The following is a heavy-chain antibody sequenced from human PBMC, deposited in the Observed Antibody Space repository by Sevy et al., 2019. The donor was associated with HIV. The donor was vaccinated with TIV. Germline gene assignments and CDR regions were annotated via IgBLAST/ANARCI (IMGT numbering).Heavy chain of an antibody. CDR3: ARDYYGDYGWVVDY. V-gene: IGHV4-4*07. J-gene: IGHJ4*02. CDR1: GGSVSSYY. D-gene: IGHD4-17*01. Sequence: SETLSLTCTVSGGSVSSYYLSWIRQPAGKGLEWIGRIYPSGRTNYNPSLKSRVTMSVDTSKNQFSLKMSSVTAADTAAYFCARDYYGDYGWVVDYWGQGTLVTVSS. CDR2: IYPSGRT.